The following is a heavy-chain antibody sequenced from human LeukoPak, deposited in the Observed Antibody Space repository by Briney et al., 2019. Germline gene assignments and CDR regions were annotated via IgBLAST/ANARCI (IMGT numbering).Heavy chain of an antibody. CDR3: ARDNKDGSGSYQFDY. V-gene: IGHV4-30-4*08. D-gene: IGHD3-10*01. CDR1: GGSIISSDYH. J-gene: IGHJ4*02. Sequence: PSETLSLTCTVSGGSIISSDYHWGWVRQPPGKGLEWIGYIYYSGSTYYNPSLKSRVTISVDTSKNQFSLKLSSVTAADTAVYYCARDNKDGSGSYQFDYWGQGTLVTVSS. CDR2: IYYSGST.